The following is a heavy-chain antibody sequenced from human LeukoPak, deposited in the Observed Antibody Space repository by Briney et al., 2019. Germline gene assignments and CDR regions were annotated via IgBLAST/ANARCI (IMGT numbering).Heavy chain of an antibody. D-gene: IGHD3-3*01. V-gene: IGHV3-33*06. CDR2: IWYEGSNK. J-gene: IGHJ6*02. CDR3: AKDSTTSGSYYGMDV. Sequence: GRSLRLSCAASGFTFRNYDMHWVRQAPGKGLEWVAVIWYEGSNKYYADSVKGRFTISRDNSRNTLYLQMNSLRAEDTAVYYCAKDSTTSGSYYGMDVWGQGTTVTVSS. CDR1: GFTFRNYD.